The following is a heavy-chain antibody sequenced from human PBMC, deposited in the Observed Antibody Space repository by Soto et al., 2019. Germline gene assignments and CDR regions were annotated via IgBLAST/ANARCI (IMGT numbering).Heavy chain of an antibody. D-gene: IGHD3-16*01. J-gene: IGHJ4*02. CDR1: GGSISSSSYY. V-gene: IGHV4-39*01. CDR3: VSEGGTGGPEW. Sequence: QLQLQESGPGLVKPSETLSLTCTVSGGSISSSSYYWGWIRQPPGKGLEWIGSIYYSGSTYYNPSLKSRVTISVDTSKNQFSLKLSSVTAADTAVYYCVSEGGTGGPEWWGQGTLVTVSS. CDR2: IYYSGST.